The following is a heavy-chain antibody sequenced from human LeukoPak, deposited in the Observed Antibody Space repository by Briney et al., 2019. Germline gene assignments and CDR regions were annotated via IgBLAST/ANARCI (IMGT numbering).Heavy chain of an antibody. D-gene: IGHD3-16*01. CDR2: ISSSSSYT. CDR3: ARRFWGDTLNLDVFDI. J-gene: IGHJ3*02. Sequence: GGSLRLSCAASGFTFSDYYMSWIRQAPGKGLEWVSYISSSSSYTNYADSVKGRFTISRDNAKNSLYLQMNSLRAEDTAVYYCARRFWGDTLNLDVFDIWGQGTMVTVSS. V-gene: IGHV3-11*03. CDR1: GFTFSDYY.